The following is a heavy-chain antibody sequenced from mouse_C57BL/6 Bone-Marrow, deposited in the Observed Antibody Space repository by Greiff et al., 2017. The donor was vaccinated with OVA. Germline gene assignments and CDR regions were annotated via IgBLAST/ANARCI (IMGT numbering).Heavy chain of an antibody. CDR2: ISSGSSPI. CDR3: ARPRVTAHYAMDY. CDR1: GFTFSDYG. D-gene: IGHD2-2*01. J-gene: IGHJ4*01. Sequence: EVKLVESGGGLVKPGGSLKLSCAASGFTFSDYGMHWVRQAPEKGLEWVAYISSGSSPISYADTVKGRFTIARDNAKNTRYLQMTSLRSEDTAMYYCARPRVTAHYAMDYWGKGTSVTVSS. V-gene: IGHV5-17*01.